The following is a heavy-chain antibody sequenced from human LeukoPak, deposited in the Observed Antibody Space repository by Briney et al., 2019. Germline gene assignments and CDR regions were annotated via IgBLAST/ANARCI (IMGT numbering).Heavy chain of an antibody. Sequence: SETLSLTCTVSGGSISSGGYYWSWIRQHPGKGLEWIGYIYYSGSTYYNPSLKSRVTISVDTSKNQFSLKLSSVTAADTAVYYCARDPPDPIAAASGIDPWGQGTLVTVSS. J-gene: IGHJ5*01. CDR3: ARDPPDPIAAASGIDP. V-gene: IGHV4-31*03. CDR2: IYYSGST. CDR1: GGSISSGGYY. D-gene: IGHD6-13*01.